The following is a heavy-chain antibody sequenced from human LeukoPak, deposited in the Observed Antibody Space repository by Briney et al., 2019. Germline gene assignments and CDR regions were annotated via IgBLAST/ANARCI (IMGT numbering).Heavy chain of an antibody. Sequence: SVKVSCKASGGTFSSYAISWVRQAPGQGLEWMGRIIPIFGTANYEQKFKGRVTITTDESTSTAYMALSSLRSEDTAVYYCARSTANYYDSSGYYYWFDPWGQGALVTVSS. CDR1: GGTFSSYA. J-gene: IGHJ5*02. CDR3: ARSTANYYDSSGYYYWFDP. D-gene: IGHD3-22*01. CDR2: IIPIFGTA. V-gene: IGHV1-69*05.